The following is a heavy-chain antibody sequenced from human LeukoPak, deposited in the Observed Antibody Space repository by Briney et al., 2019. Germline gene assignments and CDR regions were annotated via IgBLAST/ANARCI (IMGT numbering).Heavy chain of an antibody. CDR1: GYSFTSYW. Sequence: GESLKISCKGSGYSFTSYWIGWVRQMPGKGLEWMGIIYPGDSDTRYSPSFQGQVTISADKSISTAYLQWSSLKASDTAMYYCAREPRGSSGHKNFDYWGQGTLVTVSS. CDR2: IYPGDSDT. J-gene: IGHJ4*02. V-gene: IGHV5-51*01. CDR3: AREPRGSSGHKNFDY. D-gene: IGHD3-22*01.